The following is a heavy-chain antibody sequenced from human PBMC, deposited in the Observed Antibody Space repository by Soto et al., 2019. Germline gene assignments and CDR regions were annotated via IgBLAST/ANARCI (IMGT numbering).Heavy chain of an antibody. CDR1: GGSISSGGYS. Sequence: SETLSLTCAVSGGSISSGGYSWSWIRQPPGKGLEWIGYIYHSGSTNYNPSLKSRVTISVDKSKNQFSLKLSSVTAADTAVYYCARRYGYYFDYWGQGTLVTVSS. V-gene: IGHV4-30-2*01. D-gene: IGHD3-9*01. CDR2: IYHSGST. CDR3: ARRYGYYFDY. J-gene: IGHJ4*02.